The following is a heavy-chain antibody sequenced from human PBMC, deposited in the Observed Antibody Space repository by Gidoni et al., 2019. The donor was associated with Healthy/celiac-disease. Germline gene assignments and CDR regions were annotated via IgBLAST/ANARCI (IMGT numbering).Heavy chain of an antibody. D-gene: IGHD3-3*01. V-gene: IGHV3-21*01. Sequence: EVQLVESGGGLVKPGGSLRLSCAASGFTFSSYSMNWVRQAPGKGLEWVSSISSSSSYIYYADSVKGRFTISRDNAKNSLYLQMNSLRAEDTAVYYCARPKLRFLEWPLNVYGMDVWGQGTTVTVSS. CDR2: ISSSSSYI. CDR3: ARPKLRFLEWPLNVYGMDV. CDR1: GFTFSSYS. J-gene: IGHJ6*02.